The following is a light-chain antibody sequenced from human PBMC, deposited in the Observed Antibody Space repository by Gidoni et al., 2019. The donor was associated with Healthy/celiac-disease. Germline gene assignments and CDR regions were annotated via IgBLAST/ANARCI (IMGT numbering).Light chain of an antibody. Sequence: SYELTQTPSVSVSPGQTASITCSGDKLGDKYACWYQQKPGQSPVLVIYQDSKRPSGIPERFSGSNSGNTATLTISGTQAMDEADYYCQAWDSSTVVFGGGTKRTVL. V-gene: IGLV3-1*01. CDR2: QDS. J-gene: IGLJ2*01. CDR1: KLGDKY. CDR3: QAWDSSTVV.